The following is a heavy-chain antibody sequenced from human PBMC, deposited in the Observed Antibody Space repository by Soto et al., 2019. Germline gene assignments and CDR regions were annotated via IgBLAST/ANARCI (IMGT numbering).Heavy chain of an antibody. Sequence: QVQLQESGPGLVKPSQTLSLTCTVSGGSISSGDYYWSWIRQPPGKGLEWIGYIYYSGSTYYNPSLKSRVTISVDTSKNQFSLKLSSVTAADTAVYYCARVQGYYDFWSGYWFDPWGQGTLVTVSS. CDR3: ARVQGYYDFWSGYWFDP. D-gene: IGHD3-3*01. CDR2: IYYSGST. CDR1: GGSISSGDYY. J-gene: IGHJ5*02. V-gene: IGHV4-30-4*01.